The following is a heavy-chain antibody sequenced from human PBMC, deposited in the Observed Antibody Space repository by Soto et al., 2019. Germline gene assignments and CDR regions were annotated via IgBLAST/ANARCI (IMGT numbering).Heavy chain of an antibody. J-gene: IGHJ6*02. CDR3: ATRQCSSTSCYDSDYYHYGMDV. V-gene: IGHV1-2*02. D-gene: IGHD2-2*01. Sequence: GAPAKLSCKASGHTLTGYYMHWVRQAPGQGLEWMGWINPSTGGTNYAQKFQGRVTMTTDTSTSTAYMEMTRLRSDDTAVYYCATRQCSSTSCYDSDYYHYGMDVWGQGTTVTVSS. CDR1: GHTLTGYY. CDR2: INPSTGGT.